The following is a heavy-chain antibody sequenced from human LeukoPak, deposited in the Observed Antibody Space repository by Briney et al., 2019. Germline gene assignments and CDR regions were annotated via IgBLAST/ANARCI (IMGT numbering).Heavy chain of an antibody. CDR2: IWYDGSNK. V-gene: IGHV3-33*01. D-gene: IGHD4-17*01. J-gene: IGHJ4*02. CDR3: ARESNGDYDY. Sequence: GGSLRLSCAASVFTFSSYCMHWVRQAPGKGLEWVAVIWYDGSNKYYADSVKGRFTISRDNSKNTLYLQMNSLRAEDTAVYYCARESNGDYDYWGQGTLVTVSS. CDR1: VFTFSSYC.